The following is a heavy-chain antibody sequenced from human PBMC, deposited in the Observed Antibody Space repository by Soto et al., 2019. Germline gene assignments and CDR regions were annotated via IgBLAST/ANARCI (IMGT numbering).Heavy chain of an antibody. D-gene: IGHD5-12*01. V-gene: IGHV4-34*01. J-gene: IGHJ3*02. CDR2: INHSGST. Sequence: SETLSLTCAVYGGSFSGYYWSWIRQPPGKGLEWIGEINHSGSTNYNPSLKSRVTISVDTSKNQFSLKLSSVTAADTAVYYCARVVATIAGNAFDIWGQGTMVTVSS. CDR3: ARVVATIAGNAFDI. CDR1: GGSFSGYY.